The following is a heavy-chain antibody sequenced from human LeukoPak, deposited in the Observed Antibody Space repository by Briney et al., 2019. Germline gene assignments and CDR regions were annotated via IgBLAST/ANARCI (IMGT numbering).Heavy chain of an antibody. D-gene: IGHD3-22*01. V-gene: IGHV4-59*11. J-gene: IGHJ4*02. CDR3: ARFYDSSGSHFDY. Sequence: SEALSLTCTVSGGSISSHYWTWIRQPPGKGLEWIGYISYSGTTTSNPSLESRVTIAVATSNNQLSLQLTSVTPADTAVYYCARFYDSSGSHFDYWGQGILVTVSS. CDR1: GGSISSHY. CDR2: ISYSGTT.